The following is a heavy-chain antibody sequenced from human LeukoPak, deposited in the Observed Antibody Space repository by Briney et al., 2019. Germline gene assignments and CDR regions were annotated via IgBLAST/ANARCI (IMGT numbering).Heavy chain of an antibody. D-gene: IGHD3-10*01. V-gene: IGHV4-61*01. CDR2: IYYTGNT. J-gene: IGHJ4*02. CDR1: GDSVSNGNYY. Sequence: SETLSLTCTVSGDSVSNGNYYWSWLRQPPGQPLEWIVYIYYTGNTYYNPSLEGRVTLSVDKSKNQFSVKLSSVTAADTAVYYCARSQNYYGSGDYWSQGTLVTVSS. CDR3: ARSQNYYGSGDY.